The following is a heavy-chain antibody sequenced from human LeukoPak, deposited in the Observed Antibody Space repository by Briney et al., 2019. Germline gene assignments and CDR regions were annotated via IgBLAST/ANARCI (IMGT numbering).Heavy chain of an antibody. CDR3: ARGSIRFLEWLYYFDY. CDR2: INHRGST. Sequence: SETLSLTCAVYGGSFSGYYWSWIRQPPGKGLEWIGEINHRGSTNYNPSLKSRVTISVDTSKNQFSLKLSSVTAADTAVYYCARGSIRFLEWLYYFDYWGQGTLVTVSS. D-gene: IGHD3-3*01. V-gene: IGHV4-34*01. CDR1: GGSFSGYY. J-gene: IGHJ4*02.